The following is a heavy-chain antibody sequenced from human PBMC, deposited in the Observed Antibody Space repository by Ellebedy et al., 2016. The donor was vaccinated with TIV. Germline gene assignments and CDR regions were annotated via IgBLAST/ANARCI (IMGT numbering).Heavy chain of an antibody. J-gene: IGHJ3*02. V-gene: IGHV1-2*04. CDR1: GYTFTGYY. CDR2: INPSSGGT. Sequence: AASVKVSCKASGYTFTGYYMHWVRQAPGQGLEWMGWINPSSGGTNYAQKFQGWVTMTRDTSISTAYMELRSLRSDDTAVYYCARDQASSGYYYEPDAFDIWGQGTMVTVSS. CDR3: ARDQASSGYYYEPDAFDI. D-gene: IGHD3-22*01.